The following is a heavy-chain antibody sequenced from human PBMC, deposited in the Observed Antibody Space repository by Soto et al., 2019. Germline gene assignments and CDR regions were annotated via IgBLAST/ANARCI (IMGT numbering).Heavy chain of an antibody. J-gene: IGHJ6*02. CDR3: ARAHLRVTIEGYYYYGMDV. CDR2: IYYSGST. Sequence: QVQLQESGPGLVKPSQTLSLTCTVSGGSISSGGYYWSWIRQHPGKGLEWIGYIYYSGSTYYNPSLKSRVTISVDTSKIQFSLKLSSVTAADTAVNYCARAHLRVTIEGYYYYGMDVWGQGTTVTVSS. CDR1: GGSISSGGYY. V-gene: IGHV4-31*03. D-gene: IGHD4-4*01.